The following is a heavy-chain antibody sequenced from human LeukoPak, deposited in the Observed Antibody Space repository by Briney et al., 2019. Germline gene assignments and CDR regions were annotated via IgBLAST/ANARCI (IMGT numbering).Heavy chain of an antibody. CDR3: ARDRSTRLGRGYYGMDV. CDR2: ISSSSSYI. Sequence: GGSLRLSCAASGFTFSSYSMNWVRQAPGKGLEWVSSISSSSSYIYYADSVKGRFTISRDNAKNSLYLQMNSLRAEDTAVYYCARDRSTRLGRGYYGMDVRGQGTTVTVPS. J-gene: IGHJ6*02. V-gene: IGHV3-21*01. CDR1: GFTFSSYS. D-gene: IGHD3-10*01.